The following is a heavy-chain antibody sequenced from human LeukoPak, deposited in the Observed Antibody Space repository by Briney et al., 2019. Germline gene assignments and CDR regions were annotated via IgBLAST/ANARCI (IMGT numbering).Heavy chain of an antibody. D-gene: IGHD2-8*01. CDR2: IKENSVGGTI. V-gene: IGHV3-15*01. CDR3: TAGLGLTNDDS. J-gene: IGHJ4*02. CDR1: GFTFNKAW. Sequence: GGSLRLSCGASGFTFNKAWMSWVRQTPGKGLEWVGRIKENSVGGTIDYAAPVQGRFTISRDDSKNTVYLEMNSLKTEDTAVYYCTAGLGLTNDDSWGQGTLVTVSS.